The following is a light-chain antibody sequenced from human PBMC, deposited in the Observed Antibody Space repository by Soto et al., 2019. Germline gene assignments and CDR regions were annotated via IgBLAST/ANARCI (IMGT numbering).Light chain of an antibody. CDR2: GVS. CDR1: QSVTSSY. J-gene: IGKJ5*01. V-gene: IGKV3-20*01. Sequence: EIVLTQSPGTVSLSPGERATLSCRASQSVTSSYLAWYQQKPGQAPRLLIYGVSSRATGIPDRFSGSGAGTDFTLTISRLEPEDFATYYCQQSYSTPPTFGQGTRLEIK. CDR3: QQSYSTPPT.